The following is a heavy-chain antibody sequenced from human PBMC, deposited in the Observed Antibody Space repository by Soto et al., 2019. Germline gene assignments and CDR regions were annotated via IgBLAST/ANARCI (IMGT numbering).Heavy chain of an antibody. CDR2: INSKPDGGTT. J-gene: IGHJ4*02. V-gene: IGHV3-15*01. Sequence: EVQLVDSGGGLVKPGGSLRLSCAASGFTFSNAWMSWVRQAPGKGLEWVGRINSKPDGGTTDYAAPVKGRCTISRDDSKNTLYLKMNSLQTEDTAVYYCNTDRIGIAVASDYCGQGPLVTVSS. D-gene: IGHD6-19*01. CDR1: GFTFSNAW. CDR3: NTDRIGIAVASDY.